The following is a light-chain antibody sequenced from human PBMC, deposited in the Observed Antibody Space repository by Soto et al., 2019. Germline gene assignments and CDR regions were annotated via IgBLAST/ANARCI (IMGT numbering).Light chain of an antibody. J-gene: IGLJ3*02. CDR2: DSD. V-gene: IGLV1-51*01. Sequence: QSVLTQPPSVSAAPGQKVTISCSGSSSNIGNNYVSWYQHLPGTAPKVLIYDSDKRPSEISDRFSGSKSGTSATLGITGLQTGDEADYYCGTWDSGLSAWVFGGGTKLTVL. CDR3: GTWDSGLSAWV. CDR1: SSNIGNNY.